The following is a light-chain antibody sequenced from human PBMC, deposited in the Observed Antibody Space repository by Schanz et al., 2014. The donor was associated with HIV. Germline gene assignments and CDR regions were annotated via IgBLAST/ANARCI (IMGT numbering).Light chain of an antibody. CDR1: RSNIGTGFD. Sequence: QSVLTQPPSVSGAPGQRVTISCTGTRSNIGTGFDVHWYQLLPGTAPKVLIFANTHRPSGVPDRFSGSKSGTSVSLAITGLQAEDEADYYCQSFDSSLSAVVFGGGTKLTVL. CDR3: QSFDSSLSAVV. V-gene: IGLV1-40*01. J-gene: IGLJ2*01. CDR2: ANT.